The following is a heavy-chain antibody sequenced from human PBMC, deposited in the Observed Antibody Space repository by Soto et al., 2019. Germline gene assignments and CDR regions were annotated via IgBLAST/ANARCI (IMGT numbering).Heavy chain of an antibody. CDR2: IMQDGSEK. Sequence: GVSRRLSGAAAGFTFSSYWISWVRPAPGKGLEWVANIMQDGSEKYYVDSVKGGVTFSRDNGHNILFLQIDSLIAGDKAVYYCARGRSSRWTYYNYGMDVWGQGATVAVSS. CDR3: ARGRSSRWTYYNYGMDV. V-gene: IGHV3-7*01. CDR1: GFTFSSYW. D-gene: IGHD6-13*01. J-gene: IGHJ6*02.